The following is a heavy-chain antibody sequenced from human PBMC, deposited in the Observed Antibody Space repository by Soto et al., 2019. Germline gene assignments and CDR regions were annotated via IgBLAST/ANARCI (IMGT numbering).Heavy chain of an antibody. D-gene: IGHD3-16*01. CDR1: VGSISSGGYY. CDR3: ARVGGINGFDA. J-gene: IGHJ5*02. CDR2: IYYSGTP. V-gene: IGHV4-31*03. Sequence: QVQLQESGPGLVKPSQTLSLTCTVSVGSISSGGYYWSWIRQHPGKGREWIGYIYYSGTPYYNPSLKSRVTISVDPSKNQFSLKLSSVTAADTAVYYFARVGGINGFDAWGQGTLVTVSS.